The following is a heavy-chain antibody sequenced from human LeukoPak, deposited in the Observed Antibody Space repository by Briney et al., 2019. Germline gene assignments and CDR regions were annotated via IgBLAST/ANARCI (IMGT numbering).Heavy chain of an antibody. CDR3: AKDYYDISGSRYDF. D-gene: IGHD3-22*01. J-gene: IGHJ4*02. V-gene: IGHV3-7*03. CDR2: IKQDGSEK. Sequence: GGSLRLSCAASGFIFSSYWMSWVRQAPGKGLEWVANIKQDGSEKYYVDSVKGRFTISRDNSKNTLYMQVNSLRAEDTAVYYCAKDYYDISGSRYDFWGQGTLVTVSS. CDR1: GFIFSSYW.